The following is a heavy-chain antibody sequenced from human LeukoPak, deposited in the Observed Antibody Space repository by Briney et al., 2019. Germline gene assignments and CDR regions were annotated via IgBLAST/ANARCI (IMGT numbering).Heavy chain of an antibody. V-gene: IGHV3-7*03. CDR3: AKWRQGATTDY. CDR2: IKQDGSEK. Sequence: GGSLRLSCAASGFTFSSYWMSWVRQAPGKGLEWVANIKQDGSEKYYVDSVKGRFTISRDNSKNTLYLQMNSLRAEDTAVYYCAKWRQGATTDYWGQGTLVTVSS. D-gene: IGHD1-26*01. CDR1: GFTFSSYW. J-gene: IGHJ4*02.